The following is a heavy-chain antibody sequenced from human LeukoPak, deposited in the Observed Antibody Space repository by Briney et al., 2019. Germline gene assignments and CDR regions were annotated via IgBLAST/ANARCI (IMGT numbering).Heavy chain of an antibody. CDR2: IYTSGST. CDR3: ATIMGPYDFWSGYYRDY. D-gene: IGHD3-3*01. CDR1: GGSISSGSYY. J-gene: IGHJ4*02. V-gene: IGHV4-61*02. Sequence: SETLSLTCTVSGGSISSGSYYWSWIRQPAGEGLEWIGRIYTSGSTNYNPSLKSRVTISVDTSKNQFSLKLSSVTAADTAVYYCATIMGPYDFWSGYYRDYWGQGTLVTVSS.